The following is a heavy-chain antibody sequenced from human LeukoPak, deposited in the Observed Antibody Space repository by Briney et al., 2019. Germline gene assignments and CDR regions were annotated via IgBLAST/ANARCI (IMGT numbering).Heavy chain of an antibody. Sequence: ASVKVSCKASGYTFTSYDINWVRQAPGQGLEWMGWMNPNSGNTGYAQKFQGRGTITRNTSISTAYMDLSSLRSDDTAVYYCARRAVAYYYYYYMDVWGKGTTVTVSS. CDR3: ARRAVAYYYYYYMDV. CDR2: MNPNSGNT. V-gene: IGHV1-8*03. D-gene: IGHD6-19*01. CDR1: GYTFTSYD. J-gene: IGHJ6*03.